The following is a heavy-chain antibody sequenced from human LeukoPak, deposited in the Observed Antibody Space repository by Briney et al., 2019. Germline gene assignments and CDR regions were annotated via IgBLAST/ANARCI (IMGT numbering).Heavy chain of an antibody. CDR3: AKGSYYDSSGSFYFDY. CDR2: ISWNSGSI. D-gene: IGHD3-22*01. CDR1: GFTFDDYA. J-gene: IGHJ4*02. Sequence: GGSLRLSCAASGFTFDDYAMHWVRQAPGKGLEWVSGISWNSGSIGYADSVKGRFTISRDNAKNSLYLQMNSLRAEDTAVYYCAKGSYYDSSGSFYFDYWGQGTLVTVSS. V-gene: IGHV3-9*01.